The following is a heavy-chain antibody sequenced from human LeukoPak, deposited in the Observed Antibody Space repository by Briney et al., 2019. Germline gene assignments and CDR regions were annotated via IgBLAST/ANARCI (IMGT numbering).Heavy chain of an antibody. D-gene: IGHD3-3*01. V-gene: IGHV3-23*01. CDR2: ISGSGGST. CDR1: GFTFSTYG. CDR3: AKEDFTTFGAVMNDPFDI. J-gene: IGHJ3*02. Sequence: TGGSLRLSCATSGFTFSTYGMSWVRQAPGKGLEWVSSISGSGGSTYYADSVRGRFTISRDNSKNKMSLQMNSLRAEDTAVYYCAKEDFTTFGAVMNDPFDIWGQGTMVTVSS.